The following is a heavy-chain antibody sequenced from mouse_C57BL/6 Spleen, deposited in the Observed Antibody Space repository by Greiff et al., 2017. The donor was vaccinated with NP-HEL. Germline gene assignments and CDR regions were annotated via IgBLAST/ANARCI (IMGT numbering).Heavy chain of an antibody. J-gene: IGHJ4*01. V-gene: IGHV5-6*01. CDR3: ARHFIRDYAMDY. CDR2: ISSGGSYT. Sequence: EVKLMESGGDLVKPGGSLKLSCAASGFTFSSYGMSWVRQTPDKRLEWVATISSGGSYTYYPDSVKGRFTISRDNAKNTLYLQMSSLKSEDTAMYYCARHFIRDYAMDYWGQGTSVTVSS. CDR1: GFTFSSYG. D-gene: IGHD1-1*01.